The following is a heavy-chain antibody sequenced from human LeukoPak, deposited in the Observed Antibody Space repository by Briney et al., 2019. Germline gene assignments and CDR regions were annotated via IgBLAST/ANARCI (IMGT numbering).Heavy chain of an antibody. CDR1: GGSISSGDYY. D-gene: IGHD5-24*01. Sequence: PSQTLSLTCTVSGGSISSGDYYWSWIRQPPGKGLEWIGYIYYSGSTYYNPSLKSRVTISVDTSKNQFSLKLSSVTAADTAVYYCARETRRWQLPVSSDYWGQGTLVTVSS. V-gene: IGHV4-30-4*08. CDR3: ARETRRWQLPVSSDY. J-gene: IGHJ4*02. CDR2: IYYSGST.